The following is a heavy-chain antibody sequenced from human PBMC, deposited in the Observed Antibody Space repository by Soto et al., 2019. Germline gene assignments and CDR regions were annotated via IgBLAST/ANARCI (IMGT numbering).Heavy chain of an antibody. CDR2: IIPRYGPA. J-gene: IGHJ5*02. V-gene: IGHV1-69*01. CDR1: GGTFSSYA. Sequence: QVQLVQSGAEVKKPGSSVKVSCKASGGTFSSYAINWVRQAPGQGLEWMGGIIPRYGPAKYAQKFQGRVTITADESTSTAYMHLSSLRSEDTAVYYCVKVSSMVRGVIDNGFDPWGQGTLVTVSS. D-gene: IGHD3-10*01. CDR3: VKVSSMVRGVIDNGFDP.